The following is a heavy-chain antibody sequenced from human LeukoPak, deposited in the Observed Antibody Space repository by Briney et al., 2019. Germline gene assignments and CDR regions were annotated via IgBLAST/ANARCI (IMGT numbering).Heavy chain of an antibody. D-gene: IGHD3-3*01. Sequence: SVKVSCKASGYTFTYRYLHWVRQAPGQALEWMGWITPFNGNTNYAQKFQDRVTITRDRSMSTAYMELSSLRSEDTAVYYCARGRGVLRFLEWLTYDYWGQGTLVTVSS. CDR2: ITPFNGNT. J-gene: IGHJ4*02. CDR3: ARGRGVLRFLEWLTYDY. CDR1: GYTFTYRY. V-gene: IGHV1-45*02.